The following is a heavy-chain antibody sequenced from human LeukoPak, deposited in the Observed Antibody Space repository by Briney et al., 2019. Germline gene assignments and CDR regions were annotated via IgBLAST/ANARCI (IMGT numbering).Heavy chain of an antibody. V-gene: IGHV4-39*07. CDR3: ARDNLLWFGEPNYYFDY. J-gene: IGHJ4*02. CDR1: GGSISSSSYY. Sequence: PSETLSLTCTVSGGSISSSSYYWGWIRQPPGKGLEWIGSIYYSGSTYYNPSLKSRVTISVDTSKNQFSLKLSSVTAADTAVYYCARDNLLWFGEPNYYFDYWGQGTLVTVSS. D-gene: IGHD3-10*01. CDR2: IYYSGST.